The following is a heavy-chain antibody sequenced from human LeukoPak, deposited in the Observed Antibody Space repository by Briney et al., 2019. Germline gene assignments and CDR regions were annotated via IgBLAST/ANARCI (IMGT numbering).Heavy chain of an antibody. V-gene: IGHV1-69*05. J-gene: IGHJ4*02. D-gene: IGHD1-7*01. CDR1: GGTFSSYA. CDR3: ASAGYNWNYCFDY. Sequence: SSVKVSCKASGGTFSSYAISWVRQAPGQGLEWMGGIIPIFGTANYAQKYQGRVTITTDESASTAYMELSSLRSEDTAVYYCASAGYNWNYCFDYRGQGTLVTVSS. CDR2: IIPIFGTA.